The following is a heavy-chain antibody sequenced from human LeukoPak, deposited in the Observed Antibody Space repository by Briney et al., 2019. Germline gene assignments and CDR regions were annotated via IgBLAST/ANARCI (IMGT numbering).Heavy chain of an antibody. CDR1: GFTFSSYW. Sequence: GGSLRLSCAASGFTFSSYWMSWVRQAPGKGLEWVANIKQDGSEKYYVDSVKGRFTISRDNAKNSLYLQMNSLRAEDTAVYYCASQPSYYDFWSGYYSRNSYYFDYWGQGTLVTVSS. V-gene: IGHV3-7*01. CDR2: IKQDGSEK. D-gene: IGHD3-3*01. CDR3: ASQPSYYDFWSGYYSRNSYYFDY. J-gene: IGHJ4*02.